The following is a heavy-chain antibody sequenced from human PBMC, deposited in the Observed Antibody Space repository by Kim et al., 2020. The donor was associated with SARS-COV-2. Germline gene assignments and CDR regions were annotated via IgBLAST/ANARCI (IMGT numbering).Heavy chain of an antibody. CDR2: INPNSGGT. CDR3: ARDPGCRETAANHYYYGMDV. V-gene: IGHV1-2*02. CDR1: GYTFTGYY. J-gene: IGHJ6*02. D-gene: IGHD6-13*01. Sequence: ASVKVSCKASGYTFTGYYMHWVRQAPGQGLEWMGWINPNSGGTNYAQKFQGRVTMTRDTSISTAYMELSRLRSDDTAVYYCARDPGCRETAANHYYYGMDVWGQGTTVTVSS.